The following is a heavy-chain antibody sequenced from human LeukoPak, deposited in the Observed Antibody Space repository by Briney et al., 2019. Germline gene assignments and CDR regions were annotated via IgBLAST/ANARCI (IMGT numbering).Heavy chain of an antibody. CDR2: ISGGGGST. J-gene: IGHJ4*02. CDR1: GFSFSHYA. V-gene: IGHV3-23*01. CDR3: AKGGKWDVTPFDY. D-gene: IGHD1-26*01. Sequence: PGRSLRLSCETSGFSFSHYAMNWVRQAPGKGLEWVSTISGGGGSTYYADSVKGRFTISRDNSKNTLYLQVNSLRAEDTAVYYCAKGGKWDVTPFDYWGQGTLVTVSS.